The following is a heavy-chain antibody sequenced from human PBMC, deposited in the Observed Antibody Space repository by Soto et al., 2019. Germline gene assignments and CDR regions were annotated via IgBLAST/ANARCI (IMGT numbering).Heavy chain of an antibody. Sequence: ASVKVSCKASGYTFTSYYMHWVRQAPGQGLEWMGIINPSGGSTSYARKFQGRVTMTRDTSTSTVYMELSSLRSEDTAVYYCARAVVVPAAMQNRIDYYYYMDVWGKGTTVTAP. J-gene: IGHJ6*03. CDR3: ARAVVVPAAMQNRIDYYYYMDV. CDR2: INPSGGST. V-gene: IGHV1-46*01. D-gene: IGHD2-2*01. CDR1: GYTFTSYY.